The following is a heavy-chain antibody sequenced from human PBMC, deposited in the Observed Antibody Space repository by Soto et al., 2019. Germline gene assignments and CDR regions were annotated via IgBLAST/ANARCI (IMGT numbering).Heavy chain of an antibody. J-gene: IGHJ3*02. CDR2: ISGSGGST. Sequence: EVQLLESGGGLVQPGGSLRLSCAASGFTFSSYAMSWVRQAPGKGLEWVSAISGSGGSTYYADSVKGRFTISRDNSKNTLYLQMNSLRAEDTAVYYCEKDYGAYVHAFAIWGKGTMVTVSS. V-gene: IGHV3-23*01. D-gene: IGHD4-17*01. CDR1: GFTFSSYA. CDR3: EKDYGAYVHAFAI.